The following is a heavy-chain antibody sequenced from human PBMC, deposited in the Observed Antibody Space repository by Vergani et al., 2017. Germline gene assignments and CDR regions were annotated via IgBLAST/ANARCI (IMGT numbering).Heavy chain of an antibody. CDR3: ARGPFLYSYAVPSGMDV. J-gene: IGHJ6*02. D-gene: IGHD5-18*01. CDR1: GGSISSGDYY. V-gene: IGHV4-30-4*01. CDR2: IYYSGST. Sequence: QVQLQQWGAGLLKPSQTLSLTCTVSGGSISSGDYYWSWIRQPPGKGLEWIGYIYYSGSTYYNPSLKSRVTISVDTSKNQFSLKLSSVTAADTAVYYCARGPFLYSYAVPSGMDVWGQGP.